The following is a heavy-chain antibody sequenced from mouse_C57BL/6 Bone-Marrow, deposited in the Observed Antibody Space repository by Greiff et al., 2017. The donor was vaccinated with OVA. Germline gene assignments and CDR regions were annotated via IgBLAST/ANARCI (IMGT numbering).Heavy chain of an antibody. V-gene: IGHV1-9*01. CDR1: GYTFTGYW. Sequence: QVQLKQSGAELMKPGASVKLSCKATGYTFTGYWIEWVKQRPGHGLEWIGEILPGSGSTNYNEKFKGKATLTADTSSNTAYMQLSSLTTEDSAIYYCARYGYWGQGTTLTVSS. D-gene: IGHD1-1*01. CDR2: ILPGSGST. CDR3: ARYGY. J-gene: IGHJ2*01.